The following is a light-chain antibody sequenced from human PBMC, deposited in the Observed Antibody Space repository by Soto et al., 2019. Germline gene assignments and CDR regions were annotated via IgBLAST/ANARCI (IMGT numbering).Light chain of an antibody. V-gene: IGLV2-8*01. CDR2: EVS. CDR1: SSDVGGYNY. CDR3: SSYGGSNTVV. J-gene: IGLJ2*01. Sequence: QSALTQPPSASGSPGQSVTISCTGSSSDVGGYNYVSWYQHHPGKAPKLMIYEVSKRPSGVADRLSGSKSGNTASLTVSGLQAEDEADYYCSSYGGSNTVVFGGGPKLTVL.